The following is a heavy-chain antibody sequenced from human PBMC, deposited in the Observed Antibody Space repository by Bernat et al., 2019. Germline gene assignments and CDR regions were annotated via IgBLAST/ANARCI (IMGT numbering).Heavy chain of an antibody. J-gene: IGHJ4*02. CDR1: GFTFSSYS. CDR2: IWYDESNK. Sequence: QVQLVESGGGVVQPGRSLRLSCAASGFTFSSYSMHWVRQAPGKGLEWVAVIWYDESNKYYADSVKGRFTISRDNSKNTLDLQMNSLRAEDTAVYYCARVEGSSGWSFDCWGQGTLVTVSS. D-gene: IGHD6-19*01. CDR3: ARVEGSSGWSFDC. V-gene: IGHV3-33*01.